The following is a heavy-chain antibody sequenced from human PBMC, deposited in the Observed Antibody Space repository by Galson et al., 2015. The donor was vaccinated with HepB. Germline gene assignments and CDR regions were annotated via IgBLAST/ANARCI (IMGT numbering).Heavy chain of an antibody. CDR3: ARLGPPRQRKQYMDWFDP. CDR1: GYTFTGYY. V-gene: IGHV1-2*06. CDR2: INPNSGGT. D-gene: IGHD6-19*01. Sequence: SVKVSCKASGYTFTGYYMHWVRQAPGQGLEWMGRINPNSGGTNYAQKFQGRVTMTRDTSISTAYMELSRLRSDDTAVYYCARLGPPRQRKQYMDWFDPWGQGTLVTVSS. J-gene: IGHJ5*02.